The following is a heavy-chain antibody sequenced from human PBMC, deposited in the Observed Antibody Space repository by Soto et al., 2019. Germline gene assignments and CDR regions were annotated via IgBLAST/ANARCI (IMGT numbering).Heavy chain of an antibody. J-gene: IGHJ6*01. CDR3: VIERGYSYIAYYYSVTDV. Sequence: SLNRDRKASGYAFTGDHIGRGLHTTKQGLEWMGIINPSGGSTSYAQKFQGRVTITRDTSTSTFYMELSSLRSEDTAVYYCVIERGYSYIAYYYSVTDVLGQGTTVTGSS. CDR1: GYAFTGDH. CDR2: INPSGGST. D-gene: IGHD5-18*01. V-gene: IGHV1-46*01.